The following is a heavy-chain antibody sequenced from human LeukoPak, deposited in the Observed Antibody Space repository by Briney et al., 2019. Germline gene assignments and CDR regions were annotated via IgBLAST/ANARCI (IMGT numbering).Heavy chain of an antibody. V-gene: IGHV4-34*01. D-gene: IGHD4-17*01. CDR1: GGSFSGYY. CDR2: INHSGST. Sequence: SVTLSLTCAVYGGSFSGYYWSWIRQSPGKGLEWIGEINHSGSTNYNPSLKSRVTISVDTSKNQFSLKLSSVTAADTAVYYCARDPTVDAFDIWGQGTMVTVSS. CDR3: ARDPTVDAFDI. J-gene: IGHJ3*02.